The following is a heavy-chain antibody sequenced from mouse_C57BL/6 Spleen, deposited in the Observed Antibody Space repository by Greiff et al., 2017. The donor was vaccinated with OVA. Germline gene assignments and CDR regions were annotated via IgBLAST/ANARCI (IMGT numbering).Heavy chain of an antibody. CDR2: ISYSGST. CDR3: ARSSYYGSSPYAMDY. V-gene: IGHV3-8*01. CDR1: GYSITSDY. D-gene: IGHD1-1*01. Sequence: EVHLVESGPGLAKPSQTLSLTCSVTGYSITSDYWNWIRKFPGNKLEYMGYISYSGSTYYNPSLKSRISITRDTSKNQYYLQLNSVTTEDTATYYCARSSYYGSSPYAMDYWGQGTSVTVSS. J-gene: IGHJ4*01.